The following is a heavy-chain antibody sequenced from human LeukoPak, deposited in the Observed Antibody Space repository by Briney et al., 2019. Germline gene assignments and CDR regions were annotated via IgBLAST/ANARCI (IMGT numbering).Heavy chain of an antibody. Sequence: GGSLRLSCAASGFTFTSYAMSWVRQAPGKGLEWVSGISGSGASTYFADSVKGRFTISRDNSKNTAYLQMNSLRAEDTAVYYCAKDLYSGNSPQAFDMWGQGTMVTVSS. J-gene: IGHJ3*02. D-gene: IGHD1-26*01. CDR2: ISGSGAST. V-gene: IGHV3-23*01. CDR1: GFTFTSYA. CDR3: AKDLYSGNSPQAFDM.